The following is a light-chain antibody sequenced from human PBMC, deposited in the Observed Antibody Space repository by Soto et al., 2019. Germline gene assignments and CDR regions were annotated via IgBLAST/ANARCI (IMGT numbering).Light chain of an antibody. CDR1: QSVSSSY. CDR3: QQRSNWPLT. Sequence: EIVVTQSPGTLSLSPGERATLSCRASQSVSSSYVAWYQQKPGQAPRLLIYGASSRATGIPDRFSGSGSGTDFTLTISRLEPEDFAVYYCQQRSNWPLTFGGGTKVEIK. V-gene: IGKV3D-20*02. CDR2: GAS. J-gene: IGKJ4*01.